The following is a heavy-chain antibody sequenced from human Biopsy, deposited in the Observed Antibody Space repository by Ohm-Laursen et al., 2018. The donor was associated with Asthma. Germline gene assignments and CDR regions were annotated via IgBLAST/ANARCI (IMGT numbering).Heavy chain of an antibody. D-gene: IGHD6-6*01. V-gene: IGHV4-39*02. CDR2: IYYSGRT. J-gene: IGHJ2*01. Sequence: SDTLSLTCIVSGDAMSTSGSYWGWIRQSPGKGLEWIGSIYYSGRTYYNPSLESRVPISADTSKNHFSLKVTSVTAADTAVYYCARAVSSSSYWYFDLWGRGDLVTVSS. CDR3: ARAVSSSSYWYFDL. CDR1: GDAMSTSGSY.